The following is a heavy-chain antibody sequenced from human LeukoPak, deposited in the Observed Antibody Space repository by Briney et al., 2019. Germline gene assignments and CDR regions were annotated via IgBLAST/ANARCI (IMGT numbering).Heavy chain of an antibody. V-gene: IGHV4-59*01. J-gene: IGHJ2*01. CDR2: IYYTGAT. CDR3: ARRGGLNRGYWYFDL. Sequence: SETLSLTCTVSGDPIRSSYWSWIRQPPGKGLEWIGYIYYTGATTYNPSLKSRVTISVDTSKNQFTLNLSSVTAADTAVYYCARRGGLNRGYWYFDLWGRGTLVTVSS. D-gene: IGHD3-16*01. CDR1: GDPIRSSY.